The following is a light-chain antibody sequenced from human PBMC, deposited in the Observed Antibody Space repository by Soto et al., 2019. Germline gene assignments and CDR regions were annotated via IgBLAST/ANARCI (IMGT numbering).Light chain of an antibody. CDR2: KAS. CDR1: QRVGSW. J-gene: IGKJ1*01. V-gene: IGKV1-5*03. Sequence: QMTQSPSTLSASVGDRVTITCWASQRVGSWLAWHQQKAGRAPKVLVYKASSLQNGVPSRFSGSGSGTEFTLTISSLQHDDVSTYYCQQYSRYPWTVGQGTKVEIK. CDR3: QQYSRYPWT.